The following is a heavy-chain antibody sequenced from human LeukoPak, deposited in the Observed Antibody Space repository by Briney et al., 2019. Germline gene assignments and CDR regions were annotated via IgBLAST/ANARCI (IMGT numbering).Heavy chain of an antibody. D-gene: IGHD3-3*01. CDR1: GDSISSGSYY. CDR2: IYATGGS. Sequence: SETLSLTCIVSGDSISSGSYYWTWIRQPAGKGLERIGRIYATGGSSYNPSLKSRVNISVDTSKNQFSLKLSSATAADTAVYYCARGPRGITIFGVVIIRDNWFDPWGQGTLVTVSS. V-gene: IGHV4-61*02. CDR3: ARGPRGITIFGVVIIRDNWFDP. J-gene: IGHJ5*02.